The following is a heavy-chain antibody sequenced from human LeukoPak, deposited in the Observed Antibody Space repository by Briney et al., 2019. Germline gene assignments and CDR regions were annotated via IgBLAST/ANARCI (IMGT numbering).Heavy chain of an antibody. V-gene: IGHV4-34*01. Sequence: PSETLSLTCAVYGGSFSGYYWSWIRQPPGKGLEWIGEINHSGSTNYNPSLKSRVTISVDTSKNQFSLKLSSVTAADTAVYYCARVASYYYGSGSYDRWFDPWGQGTLVTVSS. J-gene: IGHJ5*02. CDR2: INHSGST. D-gene: IGHD3-10*01. CDR1: GGSFSGYY. CDR3: ARVASYYYGSGSYDRWFDP.